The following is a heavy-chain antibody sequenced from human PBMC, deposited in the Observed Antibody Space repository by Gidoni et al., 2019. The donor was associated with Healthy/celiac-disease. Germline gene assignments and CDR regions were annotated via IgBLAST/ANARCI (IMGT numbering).Heavy chain of an antibody. CDR1: GGSISSTSYY. Sequence: QLQLQESGPGRVKPSETLSLTCPVSGGSISSTSYYWGWIRQPPGKGLEWIGSIYYSVSTYYNPSLKSRVTISVDTSKNQFSLKLSSVTAADTAVYYCARHLYYDILTGYYSPNDYWGQGTLVTVSS. CDR3: ARHLYYDILTGYYSPNDY. D-gene: IGHD3-9*01. J-gene: IGHJ4*02. V-gene: IGHV4-39*01. CDR2: IYYSVST.